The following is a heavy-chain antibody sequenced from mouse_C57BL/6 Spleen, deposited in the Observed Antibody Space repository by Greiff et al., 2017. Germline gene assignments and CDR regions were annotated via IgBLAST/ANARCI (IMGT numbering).Heavy chain of an antibody. CDR3: TREGYDTYAMDY. Sequence: EVKLVESGEGLVKPGGSLKLSCAASGFTFSSYAMSWVRQTPEKRLEWVAYISSGGDYIYYADTVKGRFTISRDNARNTLYLQMSSLKSEDTAMYYCTREGYDTYAMDYWGQGTSVTVSS. V-gene: IGHV5-9-1*02. J-gene: IGHJ4*01. CDR2: ISSGGDYI. D-gene: IGHD2-2*01. CDR1: GFTFSSYA.